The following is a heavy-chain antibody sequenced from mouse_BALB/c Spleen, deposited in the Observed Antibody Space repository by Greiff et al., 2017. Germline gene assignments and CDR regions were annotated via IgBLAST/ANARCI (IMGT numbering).Heavy chain of an antibody. CDR2: ISYDGSN. CDR1: GYSITSGYY. J-gene: IGHJ2*01. Sequence: EVKLVESGPGLVKPSQSLSLTCSVTGYSITSGYYWNWIRQFPGNKLEWMGYISYDGSNNYNPSLKNRISITRDTSKNQFFLKLNSVTTEDTATYYCARGEWHSYFDYWGQGTTLTVSS. CDR3: ARGEWHSYFDY. V-gene: IGHV3-6*02. D-gene: IGHD1-3*01.